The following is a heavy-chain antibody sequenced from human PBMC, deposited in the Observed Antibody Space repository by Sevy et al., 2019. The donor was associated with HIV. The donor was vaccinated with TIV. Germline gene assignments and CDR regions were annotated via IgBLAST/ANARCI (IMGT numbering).Heavy chain of an antibody. CDR2: ISGSGGST. J-gene: IGHJ6*03. D-gene: IGHD1-26*01. V-gene: IGHV3-23*01. CDR3: AKGANSGSSSYYYYYMDV. Sequence: GGSLRLSCAASGFTFSSYAMSWVRQAPGKGLEWVSAISGSGGSTYYADSVKGRFTISRDNSKNTLYLQMNSLRAEDTDVYYCAKGANSGSSSYYYYYMDVWGKGTTVTVSS. CDR1: GFTFSSYA.